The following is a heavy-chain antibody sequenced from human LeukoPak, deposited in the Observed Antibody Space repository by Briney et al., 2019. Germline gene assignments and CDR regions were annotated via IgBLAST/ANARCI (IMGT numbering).Heavy chain of an antibody. V-gene: IGHV3-23*01. D-gene: IGHD2-2*01. Sequence: GGSLRLSCAASGFTFNNYGVSWVRQAAGKRLEWVSTIPSSGSATYYADSVKGRFTISRDNSKNTLYLQTNSLRVEDTAVYFCAKVARNVVAATNDAFDIWGQGTMVTVSS. CDR3: AKVARNVVAATNDAFDI. CDR1: GFTFNNYG. J-gene: IGHJ3*02. CDR2: IPSSGSAT.